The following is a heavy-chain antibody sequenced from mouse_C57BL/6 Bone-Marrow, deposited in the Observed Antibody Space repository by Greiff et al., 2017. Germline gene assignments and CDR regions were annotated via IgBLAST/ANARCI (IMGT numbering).Heavy chain of an antibody. D-gene: IGHD1-1*01. V-gene: IGHV1-15*01. J-gene: IGHJ2*01. CDR2: IDPETGGT. Sequence: VQLQQSGAELVRPGASVTLSCKASGYTFTDYEMHWVKQTPVHGLEWIGAIDPETGGTAYNQKFKGKAILTADKSSSTAYMELRSLTSEDSAVXYCTRWGYYGSSLDYWGQGTTLTVSS. CDR1: GYTFTDYE. CDR3: TRWGYYGSSLDY.